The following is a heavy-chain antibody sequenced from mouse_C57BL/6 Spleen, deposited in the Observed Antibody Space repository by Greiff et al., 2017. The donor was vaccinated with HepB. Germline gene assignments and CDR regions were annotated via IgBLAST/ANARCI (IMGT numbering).Heavy chain of an antibody. CDR2: IYPGGGYT. J-gene: IGHJ1*03. D-gene: IGHD2-4*01. V-gene: IGHV1-63*01. CDR3: AREAYEYERYFDV. CDR1: GYTFTNYW. Sequence: QVQLQQSGAELVRPGTSVKMSCKASGYTFTNYWIGWAKQRPGHGLEWIGDIYPGGGYTNYNEKFKGKATLTADKSSSTAYMQFSSLTSEDSAIYYCAREAYEYERYFDVWGTGTTVTVSS.